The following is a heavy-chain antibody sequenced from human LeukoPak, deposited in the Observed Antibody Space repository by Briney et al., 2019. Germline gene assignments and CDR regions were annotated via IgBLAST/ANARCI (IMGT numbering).Heavy chain of an antibody. D-gene: IGHD4-23*01. Sequence: SETLSLTCTVSGGSISDYCWSWIRQPPGRGLEWIAYSGSTNYNPSLKSRVIISVDTSKNQFSLKLSPVTAADTAVYYCARVGIDYSGNIIKYYFDYWGQGTLVTVSS. CDR1: GGSISDYC. V-gene: IGHV4-59*01. CDR3: ARVGIDYSGNIIKYYFDY. J-gene: IGHJ4*02. CDR2: SGST.